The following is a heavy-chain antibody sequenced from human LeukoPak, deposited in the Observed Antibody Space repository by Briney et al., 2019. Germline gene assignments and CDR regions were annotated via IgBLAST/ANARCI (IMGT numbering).Heavy chain of an antibody. CDR1: GFTFSSYG. Sequence: GGSLRLSCAASGFTFSSYGMHWVRQAPGKGLEWVAVIWYDGGNKYYADSVKGRFTISRDNSKNTLYLQMNSLRAEDTAVYYCARARDGYRTDYFDYWGQGTLVTVSS. J-gene: IGHJ4*02. D-gene: IGHD5-24*01. CDR2: IWYDGGNK. CDR3: ARARDGYRTDYFDY. V-gene: IGHV3-33*01.